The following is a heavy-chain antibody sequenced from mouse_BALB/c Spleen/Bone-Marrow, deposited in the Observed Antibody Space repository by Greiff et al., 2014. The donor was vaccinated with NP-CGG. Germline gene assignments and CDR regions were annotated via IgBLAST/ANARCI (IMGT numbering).Heavy chain of an antibody. J-gene: IGHJ4*01. CDR1: GDSITSGY. CDR3: ARAGYRYDVGYAMDY. V-gene: IGHV3-8*02. CDR2: ISYSGRT. Sequence: DVHLVESGPSLVKPSQTLSLTCSVTGDSITSGYWNWIRKFPGNKLEYMGYISYSGRTYYNPSLKSRISITRDTSKTQYYLQLNSVTTEDTATYYCARAGYRYDVGYAMDYWGQGTSVTVSS. D-gene: IGHD2-14*01.